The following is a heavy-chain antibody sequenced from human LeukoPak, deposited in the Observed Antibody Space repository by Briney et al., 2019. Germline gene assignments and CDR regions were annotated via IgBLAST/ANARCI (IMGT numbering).Heavy chain of an antibody. CDR3: AREGDFGQQLDYYYGMDV. CDR1: GFTFSSYG. Sequence: GGSLRLSCAAAGFTFSSYGMHWVRQAPGKGREGVAGIWYDGSKKDYVDSVKGRFTISRDNSKNTMYLQMNSLRAEDTAVYYCAREGDFGQQLDYYYGMDVWGQGTTVTVSS. CDR2: IWYDGSKK. J-gene: IGHJ6*02. D-gene: IGHD6-13*01. V-gene: IGHV3-33*01.